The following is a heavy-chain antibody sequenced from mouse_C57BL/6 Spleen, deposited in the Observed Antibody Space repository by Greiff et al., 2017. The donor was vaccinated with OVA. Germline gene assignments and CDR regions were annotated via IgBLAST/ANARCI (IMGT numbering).Heavy chain of an antibody. CDR1: GFTFSSYA. CDR3: ARVGDYYGSSFLDY. CDR2: ISDGGSYT. Sequence: EVKLMESGGGLVKPGGSLKLSCAASGFTFSSYAMSWVRQTPEKRLEWVATISDGGSYTYYPDNVKGRFTISRDNAKNNLYLQMSHLKSEDTAMYYCARVGDYYGSSFLDYWGQGTTLTVSS. D-gene: IGHD1-1*01. J-gene: IGHJ2*01. V-gene: IGHV5-4*03.